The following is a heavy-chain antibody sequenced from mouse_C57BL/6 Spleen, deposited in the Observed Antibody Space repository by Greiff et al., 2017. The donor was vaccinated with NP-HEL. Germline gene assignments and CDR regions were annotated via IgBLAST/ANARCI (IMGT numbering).Heavy chain of an antibody. CDR3: ARELGPGDTFDY. Sequence: VQLQQSGAELARPGASVKLSCKASGYTFTSYGISWVKQRTGQGLEWIGEIYPRSGNTYYNEKFKGKATLTADKSSSTAYMELRSLTSEDSAVYFCARELGPGDTFDYWGQGTTLTVSS. J-gene: IGHJ2*01. CDR2: IYPRSGNT. D-gene: IGHD4-1*01. V-gene: IGHV1-81*01. CDR1: GYTFTSYG.